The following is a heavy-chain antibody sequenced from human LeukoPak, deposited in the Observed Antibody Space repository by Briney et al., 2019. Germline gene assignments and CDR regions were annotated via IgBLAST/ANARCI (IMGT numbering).Heavy chain of an antibody. D-gene: IGHD1-26*01. J-gene: IGHJ4*02. Sequence: GGSLRLSCAASGFTLSNYWMSWVRQAPGKGLEWVANIKQDGSKLSYVDSVKGRFTVSRDNAKNSLYLQMNSLRAEDTAVYYCARWEARDTWVYDYWGQGTLVTVSS. CDR1: GFTLSNYW. V-gene: IGHV3-7*01. CDR3: ARWEARDTWVYDY. CDR2: IKQDGSKL.